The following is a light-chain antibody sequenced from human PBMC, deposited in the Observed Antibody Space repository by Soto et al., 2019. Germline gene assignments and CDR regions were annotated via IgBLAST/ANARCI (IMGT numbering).Light chain of an antibody. CDR2: SDN. Sequence: QSVLTQPASVSGSPGQSITISCTGTSSDIGHYDYVSWYQQHPGKAPKLLIYSDNQRPSGVPDRVSGSKSGTSASLAISGLQSEDEADYYCAAWDNSLDAFVFGSGTKVTVL. CDR1: SSDIGHYDY. J-gene: IGLJ1*01. V-gene: IGLV2-14*03. CDR3: AAWDNSLDAFV.